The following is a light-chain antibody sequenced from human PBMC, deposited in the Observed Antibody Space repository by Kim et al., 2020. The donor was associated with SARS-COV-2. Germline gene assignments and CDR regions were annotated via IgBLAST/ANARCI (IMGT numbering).Light chain of an antibody. V-gene: IGLV1-40*01. J-gene: IGLJ2*01. CDR2: DNS. CDR3: QSYDSSLSGSV. Sequence: RVPISCTGNSSNIGAGFDVHWYQQLPGTAPKLLIHDNSNRPSGVPDRFSGSKSGTSASLAITGLQAEDEADYYCQSYDSSLSGSVFGGGTQLTVL. CDR1: SSNIGAGFD.